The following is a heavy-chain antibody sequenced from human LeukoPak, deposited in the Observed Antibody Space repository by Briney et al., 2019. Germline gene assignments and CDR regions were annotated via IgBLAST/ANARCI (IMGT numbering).Heavy chain of an antibody. CDR1: GLTFSSCS. V-gene: IGHV3-64*01. Sequence: GGSLRLSCAASGLTFSSCSMNWVRQAPGKGLESVSAISSNGGSTYYANSVKGRFTISRDNSKNTLYLQMGSLRAEDMAVYYCASIAVAGRVHWGQGTLVTVSS. D-gene: IGHD6-19*01. CDR3: ASIAVAGRVH. CDR2: ISSNGGST. J-gene: IGHJ4*02.